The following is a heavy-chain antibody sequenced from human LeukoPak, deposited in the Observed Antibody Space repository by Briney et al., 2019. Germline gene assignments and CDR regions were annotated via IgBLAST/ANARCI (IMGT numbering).Heavy chain of an antibody. Sequence: ASVTVSFKASGGTFSSYAISWVRQAPGQGLEWMGGIIPIFGTANYAQKFQGRVTITADESTSTAYMELSSLRSEDTAVYYCARAGGYGYYYYYYMDVWGKGTTVTVSS. CDR2: IIPIFGTA. D-gene: IGHD5-18*01. V-gene: IGHV1-69*13. CDR3: ARAGGYGYYYYYYMDV. J-gene: IGHJ6*03. CDR1: GGTFSSYA.